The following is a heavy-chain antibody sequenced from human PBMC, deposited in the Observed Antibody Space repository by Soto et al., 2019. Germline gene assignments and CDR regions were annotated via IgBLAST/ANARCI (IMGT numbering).Heavy chain of an antibody. V-gene: IGHV3-23*01. CDR3: AKDRGSSWYESVDY. CDR2: IRGSGGST. Sequence: GGALRLSWAAPGITFCRYAMSCGRPAPGKGLEWVSAIRGSGGSTYYADSVKGRFTISRDNSQNTLYLQMNSLRAEDTAVYYCAKDRGSSWYESVDYWGQGTLVTVSS. J-gene: IGHJ4*02. D-gene: IGHD6-13*01. CDR1: GITFCRYA.